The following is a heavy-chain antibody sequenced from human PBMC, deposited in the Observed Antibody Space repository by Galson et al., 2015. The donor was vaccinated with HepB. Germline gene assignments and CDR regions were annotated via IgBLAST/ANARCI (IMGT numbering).Heavy chain of an antibody. CDR2: ISSSSSYI. J-gene: IGHJ4*02. CDR3: ARAVGSGRPFDY. D-gene: IGHD3-10*01. V-gene: IGHV3-21*01. Sequence: SLRLSCAASGFTFSSYSMNWVRQAPGKGLEWVSSISSSSSYIYYADSVKGRFTISRDNAKNSLYLQMNSLRAEDTAVYYCARAVGSGRPFDYWGQGTLVTVSS. CDR1: GFTFSSYS.